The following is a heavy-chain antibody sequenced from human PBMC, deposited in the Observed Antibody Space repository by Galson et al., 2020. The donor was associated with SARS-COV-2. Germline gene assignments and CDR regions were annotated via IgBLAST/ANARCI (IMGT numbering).Heavy chain of an antibody. CDR1: GFTVSSNY. CDR3: ARPMVGGYYGMDV. CDR2: IYSGGST. D-gene: IGHD3-10*01. V-gene: IGHV3-53*01. Sequence: GGSLRLSCAASGFTVSSNYMSWVRQAPGPGLAWVSVIYSGGSTYYEDSVKGRFTISRDNSKNTQYLQMNSLRAEDTAVYYCARPMVGGYYGMDVWGQGTTVTVSS. J-gene: IGHJ6*02.